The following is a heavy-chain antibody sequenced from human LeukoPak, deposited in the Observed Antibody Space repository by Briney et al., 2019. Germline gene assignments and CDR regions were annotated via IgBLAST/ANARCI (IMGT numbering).Heavy chain of an antibody. CDR1: GYTFTSYG. J-gene: IGHJ4*02. D-gene: IGHD2-2*01. V-gene: IGHV1-18*01. CDR2: ISAYNGNT. Sequence: ASVKVSCKASGYTFTSYGISWVRQAPGQGLEWMGWISAYNGNTNYAQKLQGGVTMTTDTSTSTAYMELRSLRSDDTAVYYCARDAVDIVVVPAAYFDYWGQGTLVTVSS. CDR3: ARDAVDIVVVPAAYFDY.